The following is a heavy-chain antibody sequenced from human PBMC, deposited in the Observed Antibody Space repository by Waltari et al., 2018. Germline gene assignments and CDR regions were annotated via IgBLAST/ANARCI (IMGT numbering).Heavy chain of an antibody. Sequence: QLPLMESGGGVVQPGRSLRLYCAASGFPCSCYAMHRLRQSPGKGLEWVAVILYDGSNKYYADSVKGRFTISRDNSKNTLYLQMNSLRAEDTAVYYCARGPKAHYGSGSFNWFDPWGQGTLVTVSS. CDR3: ARGPKAHYGSGSFNWFDP. V-gene: IGHV3-30-3*01. J-gene: IGHJ5*02. CDR2: ILYDGSNK. CDR1: GFPCSCYA. D-gene: IGHD3-10*01.